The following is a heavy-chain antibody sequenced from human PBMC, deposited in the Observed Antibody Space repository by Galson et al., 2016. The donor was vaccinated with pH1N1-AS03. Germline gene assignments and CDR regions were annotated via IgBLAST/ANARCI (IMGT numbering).Heavy chain of an antibody. D-gene: IGHD5-24*01. CDR2: ITADGTSR. Sequence: SLRLSCAASGFSLGSHEMNWVRQAPGKGLEWISYITADGTSRKYADSVRGRFTITRDKANNLVFLYMSSRTVGDTGLYYCAREVGRRDGYIWTSDAFDVWGRGTTVIVSA. CDR1: GFSLGSHE. V-gene: IGHV3-48*03. J-gene: IGHJ3*01. CDR3: AREVGRRDGYIWTSDAFDV.